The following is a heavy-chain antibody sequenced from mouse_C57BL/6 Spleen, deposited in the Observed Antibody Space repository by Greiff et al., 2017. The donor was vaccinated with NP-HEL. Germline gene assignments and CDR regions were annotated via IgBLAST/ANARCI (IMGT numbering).Heavy chain of an antibody. J-gene: IGHJ4*01. CDR2: IHPNSGST. CDR3: ARSLYGSSLYAMDY. V-gene: IGHV1-64*01. CDR1: GYTFTSYW. D-gene: IGHD1-1*01. Sequence: VQLQQPGAELVKPGASVKLSCKASGYTFTSYWMHWVKQRPGQGLEWIGMIHPNSGSTNYNEKFKSKATLTVDKSSSTAYMQLSSLTSDDSAVYYCARSLYGSSLYAMDYWGQGTSVTVAS.